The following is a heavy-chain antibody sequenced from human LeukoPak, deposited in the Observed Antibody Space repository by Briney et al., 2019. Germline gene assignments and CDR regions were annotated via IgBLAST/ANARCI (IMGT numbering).Heavy chain of an antibody. CDR2: ISSSGSTI. Sequence: GGSLRLSCAASGFTFSDYYMSWIRQAPGKGLEWVSYISSSGSTIYYADSVKGRFTISRDNGKNSLYLQMNSLRAEDTAVYYCARVQPHYYDSSGYPPDYWGQGTLVTVSS. CDR3: ARVQPHYYDSSGYPPDY. CDR1: GFTFSDYY. V-gene: IGHV3-11*01. J-gene: IGHJ4*02. D-gene: IGHD3-22*01.